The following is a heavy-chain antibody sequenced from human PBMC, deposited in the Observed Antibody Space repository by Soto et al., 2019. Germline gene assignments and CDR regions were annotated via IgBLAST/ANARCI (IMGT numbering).Heavy chain of an antibody. CDR1: GYTFTSYG. D-gene: IGHD6-19*01. CDR2: INAGNGNT. Sequence: GASVKVSCKASGYTFTSYGISWVRQAPGQRLEWMGWINAGNGNTKYSQKFQGRVTITRDTSASTAYMELSSLRSEDTAVYYCASSGWYPYYYYYYMDVWGKGTTVTVSS. V-gene: IGHV1-3*01. CDR3: ASSGWYPYYYYYYMDV. J-gene: IGHJ6*03.